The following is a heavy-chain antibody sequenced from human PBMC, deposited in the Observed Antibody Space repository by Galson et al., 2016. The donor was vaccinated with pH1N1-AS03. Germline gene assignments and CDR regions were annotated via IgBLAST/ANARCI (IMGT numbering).Heavy chain of an antibody. V-gene: IGHV4-59*01. CDR2: IYYSGST. CDR1: SASISSYY. CDR3: AGGSPAPFDY. J-gene: IGHJ4*02. D-gene: IGHD3-16*01. Sequence: ATLSLTCTFSSASISSYYLSWIRQPPGKGLEWIGYIYYSGSTNYNPSLKSRVTISIDTSKNQFSLKLSSVTAADTAVYYCAGGSPAPFDYWGQGTLFTVSS.